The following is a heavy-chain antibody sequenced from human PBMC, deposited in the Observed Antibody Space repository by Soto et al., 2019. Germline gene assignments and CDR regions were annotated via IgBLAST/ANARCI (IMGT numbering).Heavy chain of an antibody. D-gene: IGHD5-18*01. Sequence: SETLSLTCTVSGGSVSRGSYYWSWIRQPPGTGLEWVAYIYYSGSTNYNPSLKSRVTISLDTSKNQFSLILRSVTAADTAVYYCARGGTAMVLGPVDYWGQGTLVTVSS. V-gene: IGHV4-61*01. CDR3: ARGGTAMVLGPVDY. CDR2: IYYSGST. CDR1: GGSVSRGSYY. J-gene: IGHJ4*02.